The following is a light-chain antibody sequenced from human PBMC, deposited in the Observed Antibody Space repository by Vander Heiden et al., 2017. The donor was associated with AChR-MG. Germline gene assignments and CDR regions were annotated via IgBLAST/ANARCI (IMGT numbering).Light chain of an antibody. V-gene: IGLV3-1*01. Sequence: SYELTQPPSVSVSPGQTASITCSGDNLENKYVCWFQQKPGQPPLMVIYQDKERPSGIPQRFSGSNSGNTATLTISGTQTMDEADYYCQAWDNRTVIFGGGTELTVL. J-gene: IGLJ2*01. CDR1: NLENKY. CDR2: QDK. CDR3: QAWDNRTVI.